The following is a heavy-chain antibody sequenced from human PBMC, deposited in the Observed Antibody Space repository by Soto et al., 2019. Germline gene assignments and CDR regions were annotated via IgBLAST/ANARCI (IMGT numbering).Heavy chain of an antibody. CDR3: VTVLPHANSWFDY. CDR1: GFTFINVW. CDR2: IKSRTENETT. J-gene: IGHJ4*02. D-gene: IGHD2-2*01. V-gene: IGHV3-15*01. Sequence: WGSLRLSCAASGFTFINVWFSFFRHCPWKGLEWLGRIKSRTENETTDYASPARGRFIISRDDSKNMLYLQLNSLKSEDTGVYYCVTVLPHANSWFDYWGQGTPVTVSS.